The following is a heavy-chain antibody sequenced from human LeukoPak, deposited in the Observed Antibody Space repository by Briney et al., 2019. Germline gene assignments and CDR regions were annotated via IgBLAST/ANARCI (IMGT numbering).Heavy chain of an antibody. CDR2: IYYSGST. Sequence: SETLSLTCTVSGGSISRYYWSWIRQPPGKGLEWIGYIYYSGSTNYNPSLKSRVSISVDTSKNQFSLKLSSVTAADTAVYYCARGAVAGYTNAPLDYWGQGTVVTVSS. D-gene: IGHD6-13*01. V-gene: IGHV4-59*01. J-gene: IGHJ4*02. CDR3: ARGAVAGYTNAPLDY. CDR1: GGSISRYY.